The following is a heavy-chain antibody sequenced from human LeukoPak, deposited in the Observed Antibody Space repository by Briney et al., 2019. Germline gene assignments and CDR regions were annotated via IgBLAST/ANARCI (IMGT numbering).Heavy chain of an antibody. CDR1: GFDVSSNS. Sequence: GGSLRLSCAASGFDVSSNSMSWGRQAPGKGLEWVSVIFSGGSTNYANSMKGRFTISRDNSKNTLYLQMNSLRGEDTAVYYCAAWRGSNRFDYWGQGTQVTVPS. D-gene: IGHD1-14*01. V-gene: IGHV3-53*01. J-gene: IGHJ4*02. CDR2: IFSGGST. CDR3: AAWRGSNRFDY.